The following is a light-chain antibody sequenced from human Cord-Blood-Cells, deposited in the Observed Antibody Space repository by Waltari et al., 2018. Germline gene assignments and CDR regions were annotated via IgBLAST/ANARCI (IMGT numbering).Light chain of an antibody. Sequence: DIVMPQSPDSLAVSLGERATINYKSSQSVLYSSNNKNHLAWYQEKPGHPPKLLIYWASTRESGVPDRFSGSGSGTDFTLTISSLQAEDVAVYYCQQYYSTPYTFGQGTKLEIK. CDR3: QQYYSTPYT. CDR2: WAS. J-gene: IGKJ2*01. CDR1: QSVLYSSNNKNH. V-gene: IGKV4-1*01.